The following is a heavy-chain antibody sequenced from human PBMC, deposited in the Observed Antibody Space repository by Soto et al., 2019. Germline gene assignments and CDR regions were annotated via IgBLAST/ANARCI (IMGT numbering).Heavy chain of an antibody. CDR3: ARSVGYYYYGMDV. J-gene: IGHJ6*02. CDR2: IYYSGST. V-gene: IGHV4-30-4*01. D-gene: IGHD1-26*01. Sequence: QVHLEESGPGLVKPSQTLSLTCTVLGDSIRSGDYYWNWIRQPPGRGLEWIWYIYYSGSTYYNPSLKSRLTMSVDTSKNQFSLRLSSVIAADTAVYYCARSVGYYYYGMDVWGQRTTVIVSS. CDR1: GDSIRSGDYY.